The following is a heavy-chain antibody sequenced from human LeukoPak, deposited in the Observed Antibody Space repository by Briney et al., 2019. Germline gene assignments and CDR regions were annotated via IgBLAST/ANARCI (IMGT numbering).Heavy chain of an antibody. D-gene: IGHD3-22*01. CDR3: TRPDYDSGGSTFDY. CDR2: VRSKANTYAT. J-gene: IGHJ4*02. CDR1: GFSFSGSA. Sequence: PGGSLKLSCEASGFSFSGSAMHWVRQASGKGLEWVGRVRSKANTYATAYAASVKGRFIISRDDSKNTAYLQMNSLKTEDTAVYYCTRPDYDSGGSTFDYWGQGTLVTVSS. V-gene: IGHV3-73*01.